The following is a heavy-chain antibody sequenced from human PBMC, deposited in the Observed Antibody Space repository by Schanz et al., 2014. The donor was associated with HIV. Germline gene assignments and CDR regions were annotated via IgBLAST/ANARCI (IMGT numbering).Heavy chain of an antibody. Sequence: QVQLVESGGGLVKPGGSLRLSCAASGFTFSDSYMSWIRQAPGKGLEWVSYISGSGYTIYYADSVKGRFTISRDNAKNSVYLQMKSLRAEDTAVYYCSGGSYPAHLHHWGQGTLVTVSS. J-gene: IGHJ1*01. D-gene: IGHD2-8*02. CDR1: GFTFSDSY. V-gene: IGHV3-11*01. CDR3: SGGSYPAHLHH. CDR2: ISGSGYTI.